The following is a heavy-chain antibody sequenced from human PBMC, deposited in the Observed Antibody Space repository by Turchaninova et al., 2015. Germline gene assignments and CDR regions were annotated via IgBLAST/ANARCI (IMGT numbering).Heavy chain of an antibody. CDR1: GGSISSYY. V-gene: IGHV4-59*01. CDR2: ISYSGST. J-gene: IGHJ4*02. CDR3: ARSGSYQCNFDY. D-gene: IGHD1-26*01. Sequence: QVQLQESGPGLVKPSETLSLTCTVSGGSISSYYWNWFRQPPGKGLGGVGYISYSGSTNFNPSLKGRGTISVDTSKNQCSRNLSSVTAADTAVYDCARSGSYQCNFDYWGQGTLVTVSS.